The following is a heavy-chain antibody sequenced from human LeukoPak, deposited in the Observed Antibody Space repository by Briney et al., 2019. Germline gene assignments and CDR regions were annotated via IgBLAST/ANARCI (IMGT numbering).Heavy chain of an antibody. CDR3: AKERIVVVPAAFDY. CDR1: GFTFSSQA. D-gene: IGHD2-2*01. V-gene: IGHV3-30*18. J-gene: IGHJ4*02. Sequence: TGGSLRLSCAASGFTFSSQAMAWVRQAPGKGLEWVAVISYDGSNKYYADSVKGRFTISRDNSKNTLYLQMNSLRAEDTAVYYCAKERIVVVPAAFDYWGQGTLVTVSS. CDR2: ISYDGSNK.